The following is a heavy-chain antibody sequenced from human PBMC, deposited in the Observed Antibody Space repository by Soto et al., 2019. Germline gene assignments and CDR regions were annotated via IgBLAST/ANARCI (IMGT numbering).Heavy chain of an antibody. CDR2: ISYDGSNK. D-gene: IGHD1-26*01. CDR1: GFTFSSYA. CDR3: ARASRSGIYPDVPFDY. V-gene: IGHV3-30-3*01. Sequence: QVQLVESGGGVVQPGRSLRLSCEASGFTFSSYAMHWVRKAPGKGLEWVAVISYDGSNKYYADSVKGRFTISRDNSKNTLYLQMNSLRAEDTAVYYCARASRSGIYPDVPFDYWGQGTLVTVSS. J-gene: IGHJ4*02.